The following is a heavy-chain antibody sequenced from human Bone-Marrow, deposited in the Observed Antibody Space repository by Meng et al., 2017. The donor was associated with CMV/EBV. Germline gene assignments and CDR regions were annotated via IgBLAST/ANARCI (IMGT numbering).Heavy chain of an antibody. Sequence: SETLSLTCTVSGYSISSGYYWGWIRQPPGKGLEWIGSIYHSGSTYYNPSLKSRVTISVDTSKNQFSLKLSSVTAADTAVYYCARTGRRGARMVRGVTKGFYYWGQGTLVTVSS. CDR3: ARTGRRGARMVRGVTKGFYY. CDR2: IYHSGST. V-gene: IGHV4-38-2*02. D-gene: IGHD3-10*01. CDR1: GYSISSGYY. J-gene: IGHJ4*02.